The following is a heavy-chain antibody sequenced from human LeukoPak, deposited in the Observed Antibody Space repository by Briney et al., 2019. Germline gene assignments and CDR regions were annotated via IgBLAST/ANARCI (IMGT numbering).Heavy chain of an antibody. Sequence: GGSLRLSCAASGFTFSSYWMSWVRQAPGKGLEWVADIKQDGSEEYYVDSVKGRFTISRDNAKNSLYLQMNSLRAEDTAVYYCARSAYSYYYDSSGYDYWGQGTLVTVSS. CDR1: GFTFSSYW. CDR2: IKQDGSEE. CDR3: ARSAYSYYYDSSGYDY. V-gene: IGHV3-7*01. J-gene: IGHJ4*02. D-gene: IGHD3-22*01.